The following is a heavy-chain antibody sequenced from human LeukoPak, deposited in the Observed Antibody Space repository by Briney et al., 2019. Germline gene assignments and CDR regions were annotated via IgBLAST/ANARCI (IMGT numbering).Heavy chain of an antibody. CDR2: INPNSGGT. CDR3: ARDHIAAAGTTGDY. CDR1: GYTFTGYY. Sequence: ASVKVSCKASGYTFTGYYMHWVRQAPGQGLEWMVWINPNSGGTNYAQKFQGRVTMTRDTSISTAYMELSRLRSDDTAVYYCARDHIAAAGTTGDYWGQGTLVTVSS. D-gene: IGHD6-13*01. V-gene: IGHV1-2*02. J-gene: IGHJ4*02.